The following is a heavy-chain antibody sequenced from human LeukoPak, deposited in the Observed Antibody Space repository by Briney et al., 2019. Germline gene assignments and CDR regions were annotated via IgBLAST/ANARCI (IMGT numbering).Heavy chain of an antibody. CDR1: GGSISSYY. Sequence: PSETLSLTCTVSGGSISSYYWSWIRQPPGKGLEWIGYIYYSGSTNYNPSLKSRVTISVDTSKNQFSLKLSSVTAADTAVYYCARRGQAAGDWFDPWGQGTLVTASS. V-gene: IGHV4-59*01. CDR2: IYYSGST. J-gene: IGHJ5*02. D-gene: IGHD2-15*01. CDR3: ARRGQAAGDWFDP.